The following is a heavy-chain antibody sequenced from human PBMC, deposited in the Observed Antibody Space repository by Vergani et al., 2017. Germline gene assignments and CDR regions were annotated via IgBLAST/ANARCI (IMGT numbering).Heavy chain of an antibody. J-gene: IGHJ4*02. V-gene: IGHV3-30*04. CDR2: ISYDGSNK. D-gene: IGHD3-16*02. Sequence: VQLLESGGGLVQPGGSLRLSCAASGFTFSSYAMSWVRQAPGQGLEWVAVISYDGSNKYYADPVKGRFTISRDNSKNTLYLQMNSLRAEDTAVYYCARERMIAFGGVFGTPDYWGQGTLVTVSS. CDR3: ARERMIAFGGVFGTPDY. CDR1: GFTFSSYA.